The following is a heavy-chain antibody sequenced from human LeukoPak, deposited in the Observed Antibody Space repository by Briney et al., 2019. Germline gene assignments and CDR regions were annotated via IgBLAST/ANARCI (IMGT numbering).Heavy chain of an antibody. J-gene: IGHJ4*02. CDR1: GFTVSNTY. CDR2: IYNSGTT. V-gene: IGHV3-66*01. CDR3: ARGSYWAFDY. Sequence: GGSLRLFCAASGFTVSNTYMSWVRQAPGKGLEWVSIIYNSGTTYYSDSVKGRFSISRDNSKNTLFLQMNSLRAGDTAVYYCARGSYWAFDYWGQGTLVTVSS. D-gene: IGHD3-10*01.